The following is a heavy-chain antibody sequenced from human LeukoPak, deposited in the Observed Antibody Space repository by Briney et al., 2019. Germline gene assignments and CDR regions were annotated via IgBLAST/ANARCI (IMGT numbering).Heavy chain of an antibody. CDR1: GGTFSSYA. V-gene: IGHV1-69*13. D-gene: IGHD2-15*01. J-gene: IGHJ6*04. CDR3: ARGGCSGGSCYTLRRDYFYYAMDV. Sequence: ASVKVSCKASGGTFSSYAISWVRQAPGQGLEWMGGIIPIFGTANYAQKFQGRVTITADESTSTAYTELSSLRSEDTAVYYCARGGCSGGSCYTLRRDYFYYAMDVWGKGTTVTVSS. CDR2: IIPIFGTA.